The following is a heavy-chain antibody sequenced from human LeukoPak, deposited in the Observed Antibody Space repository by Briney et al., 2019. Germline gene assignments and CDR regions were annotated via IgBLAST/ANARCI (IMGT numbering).Heavy chain of an antibody. CDR3: ARGRGVVIYLFDY. CDR1: GFTFSSYA. V-gene: IGHV3-30-3*01. Sequence: PGRSLRLSCAASGFTFSSYAMHWVRQAPGKGLEWVAVISYDGSNKYYADSVKGRFTISRDNSENTLYLQMNSLRAEDTAVYYCARGRGVVIYLFDYWGQGTLVTVSS. D-gene: IGHD3-3*01. CDR2: ISYDGSNK. J-gene: IGHJ4*02.